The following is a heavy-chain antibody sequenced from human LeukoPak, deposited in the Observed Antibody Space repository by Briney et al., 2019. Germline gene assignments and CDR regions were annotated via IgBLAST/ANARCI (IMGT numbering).Heavy chain of an antibody. J-gene: IGHJ3*02. Sequence: GGSLRLSCAASGFTVSNNYMSWVRQAPGKGLEWVSVVYSGGSTYYADSVKGRFTISRDNSKNTLYLQMDSLRAEDAAVYYCARDRSSSLDIWGQGTMVTVSS. CDR1: GFTVSNNY. CDR2: VYSGGST. V-gene: IGHV3-66*01. CDR3: ARDRSSSLDI.